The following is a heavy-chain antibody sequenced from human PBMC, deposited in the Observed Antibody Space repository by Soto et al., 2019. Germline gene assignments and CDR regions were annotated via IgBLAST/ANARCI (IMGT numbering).Heavy chain of an antibody. J-gene: IGHJ5*02. CDR3: ATVGTGSYNWLDP. CDR1: GFTFSNNW. D-gene: IGHD1-26*01. Sequence: EVQLVESGGGLVQPGGSPRLSCAASGFTFSNNWMHWVRQAPGKGLVWVSRINGDGSRTNYADSVRGRFTISRDNAKNTLFLQMNGLRAEDTAVYYCATVGTGSYNWLDPWGQGTLVTVSS. V-gene: IGHV3-74*01. CDR2: INGDGSRT.